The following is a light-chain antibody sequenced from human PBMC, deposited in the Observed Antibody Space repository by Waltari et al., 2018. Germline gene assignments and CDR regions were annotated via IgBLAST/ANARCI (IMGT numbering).Light chain of an antibody. CDR2: QVS. V-gene: IGLV2-8*01. Sequence: QSALAQPPSASGSPGQSVTIPCTGSSPHGGVLNFVSSYHQHPGKAPKPLIYQVSERPSGVPDRFSGSKSGNTASLTVSGLQADDEADYFCASFAGTNTLFGGGTRLTVL. CDR3: ASFAGTNTL. CDR1: SPHGGVLNF. J-gene: IGLJ2*01.